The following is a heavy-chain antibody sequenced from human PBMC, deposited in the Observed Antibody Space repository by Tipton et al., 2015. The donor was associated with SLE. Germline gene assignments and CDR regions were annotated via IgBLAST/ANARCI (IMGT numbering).Heavy chain of an antibody. CDR2: INHSGST. Sequence: LRLSCAVYGGSFSGYYWSWIRQPPGKGLEWIGEINHSGSTNYNPSLKSRVTISVDTSKNQFSLKLSSVTAADTAVYYCARGLGNADAFDIWGQGTMVTVSS. J-gene: IGHJ3*02. V-gene: IGHV4-34*01. D-gene: IGHD4-23*01. CDR1: GGSFSGYY. CDR3: ARGLGNADAFDI.